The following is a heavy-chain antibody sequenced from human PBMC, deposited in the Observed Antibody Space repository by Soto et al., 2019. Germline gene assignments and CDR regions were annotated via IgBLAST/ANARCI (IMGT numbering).Heavy chain of an antibody. CDR2: IWYDGSNK. V-gene: IGHV3-33*08. D-gene: IGHD6-13*01. Sequence: GGSLRLSCAASGFSFSSYGMHWVRQAPGKGLEGVAVIWYDGSNKYYADSVKGRFTISRDNSKNTLYLQMNSLRAEDTAVYYCARPYSEYYYYGMDVWGQGTTVTVSS. J-gene: IGHJ6*02. CDR1: GFSFSSYG. CDR3: ARPYSEYYYYGMDV.